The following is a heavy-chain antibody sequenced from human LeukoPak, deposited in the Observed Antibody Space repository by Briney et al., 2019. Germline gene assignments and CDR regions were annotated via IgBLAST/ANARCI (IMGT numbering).Heavy chain of an antibody. Sequence: GGSLRLSCAASGFTVSSNYMSWVRQAPGEGLEWVSVIYSGGSTYYADSVKGRFTISRDNSKNTLYLQMNSLRAEDTAVYYCALPYYYDSSGQGSDYWGQGTLVTVSS. CDR3: ALPYYYDSSGQGSDY. J-gene: IGHJ4*02. D-gene: IGHD3-22*01. CDR2: IYSGGST. CDR1: GFTVSSNY. V-gene: IGHV3-53*01.